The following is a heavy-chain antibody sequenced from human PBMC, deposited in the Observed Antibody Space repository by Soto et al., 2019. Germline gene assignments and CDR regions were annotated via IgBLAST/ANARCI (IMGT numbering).Heavy chain of an antibody. CDR1: GFTFSSYA. V-gene: IGHV3-23*01. CDR2: ISGSGGST. D-gene: IGHD3-3*01. J-gene: IGHJ4*02. Sequence: EVQLLESGGGLVQPGGSLRLSCAASGFTFSSYAMSWVRQAPGKGLEWVAAISGSGGSTYYADSVKGRFTISRDNSKNSLYLQMNRLRAEDPAVYYCAKGGVRGLAGRITFFGVGTGIDYGGQGTLVTVSS. CDR3: AKGGVRGLAGRITFFGVGTGIDY.